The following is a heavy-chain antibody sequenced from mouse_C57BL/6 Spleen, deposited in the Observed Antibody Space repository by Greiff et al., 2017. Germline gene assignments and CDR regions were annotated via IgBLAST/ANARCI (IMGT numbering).Heavy chain of an antibody. Sequence: VQLQQSGAELVRPGTSVKVSCKASGYAFTNYLIEWVKQRPGQGLEWIGVINPGSGGTNYNEKFKGKATLTADKSSSTAYMQLSSLTSEDSAVYFCARSRGYYGSSPYYAMDYWGQGTSVTVSS. CDR1: GYAFTNYL. J-gene: IGHJ4*01. V-gene: IGHV1-54*01. D-gene: IGHD1-1*01. CDR3: ARSRGYYGSSPYYAMDY. CDR2: INPGSGGT.